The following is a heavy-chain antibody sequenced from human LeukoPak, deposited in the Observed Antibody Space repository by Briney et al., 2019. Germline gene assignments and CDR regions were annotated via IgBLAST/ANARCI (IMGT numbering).Heavy chain of an antibody. J-gene: IGHJ4*02. CDR3: ARDYSASGAHDY. CDR2: IKQDGRDK. D-gene: IGHD3-10*01. Sequence: GGSLRLSCAASGFTVSSYLMNWVRQAPGRGLEGGANIKQDGRDKYYVDSVKGRFTISRDNAKNSLYLQMNPLRAEDTAVYCCARDYSASGAHDYWGQGTLVTVSS. CDR1: GFTVSSYL. V-gene: IGHV3-7*01.